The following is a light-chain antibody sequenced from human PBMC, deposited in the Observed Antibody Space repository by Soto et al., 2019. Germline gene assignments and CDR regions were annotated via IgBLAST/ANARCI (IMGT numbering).Light chain of an antibody. V-gene: IGKV3-20*01. CDR1: QSISDN. J-gene: IGKJ4*01. CDR2: GAS. Sequence: EIVMTQSPATLSVSPGESATLSCRASQSISDNLAWYQQKPGQAPRLLIYGASSRAPGIPDRFSGSGSGTDFTLSISRLEPEDFAVYYCQQYSSSPLLTFGGGTKV. CDR3: QQYSSSPLLT.